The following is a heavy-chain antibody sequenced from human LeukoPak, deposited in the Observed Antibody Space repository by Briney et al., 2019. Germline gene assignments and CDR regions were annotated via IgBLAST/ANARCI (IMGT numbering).Heavy chain of an antibody. D-gene: IGHD2-15*01. J-gene: IGHJ4*02. CDR3: ARDRELLPTYYFDY. CDR1: GYTFTGYY. V-gene: IGHV1-2*02. Sequence: VASVKVSCKASGYTFTGYYMHWVRQAPGQGLEWMGWINPNSGGTNYAQKFQGRVTMTRDTSTSTAYMELSRLRSDDTAVYYCARDRELLPTYYFDYWGQGTLVTVSS. CDR2: INPNSGGT.